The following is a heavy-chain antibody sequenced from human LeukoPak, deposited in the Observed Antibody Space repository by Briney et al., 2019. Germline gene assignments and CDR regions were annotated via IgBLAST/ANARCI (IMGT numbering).Heavy chain of an antibody. J-gene: IGHJ5*02. CDR2: IIPIFGTA. V-gene: IGHV1-69*01. CDR3: ARGPGTRNNWFDP. Sequence: SVKVSCKASGGTFSSYAISWVRQAPGQGLEWMGGIIPIFGTANYAQKFQGRVTITADESTSTAYMELSSLRSEDTAVYYWARGPGTRNNWFDPWGQGTLVTVSS. CDR1: GGTFSSYA.